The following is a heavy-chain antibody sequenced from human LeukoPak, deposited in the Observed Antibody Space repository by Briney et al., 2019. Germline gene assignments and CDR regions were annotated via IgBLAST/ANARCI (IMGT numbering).Heavy chain of an antibody. D-gene: IGHD4-17*01. CDR2: IKTKSNRYAT. CDR1: GFTFSGST. J-gene: IGHJ4*02. CDR3: ARRRGDDYGVYDH. V-gene: IGHV3-73*01. Sequence: PGGSLKLSCAASGFTFSGSTMHWVRQASGKGLECVGRIKTKSNRYATAYGESVKGRFTISRDDSKNTAYLQMNSLKTEDTGIYYCARRRGDDYGVYDHWGQGTLVTVSS.